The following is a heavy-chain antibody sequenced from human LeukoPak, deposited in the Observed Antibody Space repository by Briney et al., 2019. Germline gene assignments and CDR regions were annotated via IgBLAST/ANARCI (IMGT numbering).Heavy chain of an antibody. CDR1: GGSISSYY. CDR3: ARGSGGIEXXXIYSL. Sequence: SETLSLTCTVSGGSISSYYWSWIRQPPGKGLEWIGYIYYSGSTNYNPSPESRGTISVDTSKNQFSLKLSSVTAPETAVYYCARGSGGIEXXXIYSLWGQGTLVTVSX. J-gene: IGHJ4*02. V-gene: IGHV4-59*01. CDR2: IYYSGST. D-gene: IGHD6-25*01.